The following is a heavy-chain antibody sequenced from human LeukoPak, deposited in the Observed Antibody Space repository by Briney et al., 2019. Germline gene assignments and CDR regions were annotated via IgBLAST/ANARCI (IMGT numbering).Heavy chain of an antibody. Sequence: GASVKVSCKASVYTCTGYYMHWVRQAPGQGLEWRVWINANSGGTNYAQKFQGRVTMTRDTSISTAYMELSRLRSDDTAVYYCAREGGIYCSGGSYYIDYWGQGTLVTVSS. J-gene: IGHJ4*02. CDR2: INANSGGT. CDR1: VYTCTGYY. D-gene: IGHD2-15*01. CDR3: AREGGIYCSGGSYYIDY. V-gene: IGHV1-2*02.